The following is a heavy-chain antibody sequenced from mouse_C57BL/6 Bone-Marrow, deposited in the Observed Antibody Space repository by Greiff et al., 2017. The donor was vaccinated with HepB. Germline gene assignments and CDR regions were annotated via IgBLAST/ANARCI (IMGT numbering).Heavy chain of an antibody. CDR2: IYPRSGNT. Sequence: QVQLQQSGAELARPGASVKLSCKASGYTFTSYGISWVKQRTGQGLEWIGEIYPRSGNTYYNEKFKGKATLTADKSSSTAYMELRSLTSEDSAVYFCANYYYDSSYWYFDVWGTGTTVTVSS. D-gene: IGHD1-1*01. CDR3: ANYYYDSSYWYFDV. J-gene: IGHJ1*03. V-gene: IGHV1-81*01. CDR1: GYTFTSYG.